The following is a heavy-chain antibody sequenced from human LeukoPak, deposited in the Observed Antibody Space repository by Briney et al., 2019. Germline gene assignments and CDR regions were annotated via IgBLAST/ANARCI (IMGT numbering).Heavy chain of an antibody. CDR3: AAWSLDSSGYSDC. V-gene: IGHV1-58*02. CDR2: IVVGSGNT. CDR1: GFTFTSSS. Sequence: GASVKVSCKASGFTFTSSSMQRGRQARGERLEWIGWIVVGSGNTNYAQKFQERVTITRDMSTSTAYMELSSLRSEDTAVYYCAAWSLDSSGYSDCWGQGTLVTVSS. J-gene: IGHJ4*02. D-gene: IGHD3-22*01.